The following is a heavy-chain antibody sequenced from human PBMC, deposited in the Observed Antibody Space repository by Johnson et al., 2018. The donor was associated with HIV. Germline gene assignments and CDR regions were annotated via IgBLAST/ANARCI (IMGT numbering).Heavy chain of an antibody. CDR2: ISGSGGST. D-gene: IGHD4-23*01. CDR3: ARALRWPNAFDI. CDR1: GFTFSSYA. V-gene: IGHV3-23*04. J-gene: IGHJ3*02. Sequence: VQLVESGGGLVQPGGSLRLSCASSGFTFSSYAMSWVRQAPGKGLEWVSAISGSGGSTYYADSVKGRFTISRDNSKNTLYLQMSSLRAEDTTIYSCARALRWPNAFDIWGQGTLVTVSS.